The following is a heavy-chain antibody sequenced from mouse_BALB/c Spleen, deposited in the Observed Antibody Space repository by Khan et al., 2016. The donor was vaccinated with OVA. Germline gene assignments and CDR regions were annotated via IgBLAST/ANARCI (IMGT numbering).Heavy chain of an antibody. CDR3: VRDGAYHRNDGWFAY. CDR2: INPSNGYT. J-gene: IGHJ3*01. D-gene: IGHD2-14*01. V-gene: IGHV1-4*01. Sequence: VQLVESGAELARPGASVKMSCKASGYTFTSSTIHWIKQRPGQGLEWIGYINPSNGYTNYNQKFKDKATLTTDKSSTTAYLQLSSLTSDDSAVYNCVRDGAYHRNDGWFAYWGQGTLVTVSA. CDR1: GYTFTSST.